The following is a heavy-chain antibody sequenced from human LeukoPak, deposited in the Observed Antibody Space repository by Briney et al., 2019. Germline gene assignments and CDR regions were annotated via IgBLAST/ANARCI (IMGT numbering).Heavy chain of an antibody. J-gene: IGHJ4*02. CDR1: GGSISSYY. V-gene: IGHV4-59*01. D-gene: IGHD3-10*01. CDR2: IYYSGST. CDR3: ARDIGGPIGY. Sequence: SETLSLTCTVSGGSISSYYWSLIRQPPGKGLEWIGYIYYSGSTNYNPSLKSRVTISVDTSKNQFSLKLSSVTAADTAVYYCARDIGGPIGYWGQGTLVTVSS.